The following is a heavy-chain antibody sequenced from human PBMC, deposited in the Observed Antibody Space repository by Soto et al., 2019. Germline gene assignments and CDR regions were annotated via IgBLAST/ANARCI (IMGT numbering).Heavy chain of an antibody. J-gene: IGHJ4*02. CDR3: ARVDTAMVIFDY. Sequence: PSETLSLTCAVSGGSISSGGYSWSWIRQPPGKGLEWIGYIYHSGSTYYNPSLKSRATISVDRSKDQFSLKLSSVTAADTAVYYCARVDTAMVIFDYWGQGTLVTVSS. D-gene: IGHD5-18*01. CDR1: GGSISSGGYS. V-gene: IGHV4-30-2*01. CDR2: IYHSGST.